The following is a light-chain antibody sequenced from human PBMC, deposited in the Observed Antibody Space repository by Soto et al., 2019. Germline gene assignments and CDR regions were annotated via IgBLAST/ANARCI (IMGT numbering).Light chain of an antibody. V-gene: IGKV1-5*03. CDR1: QSISDS. Sequence: DIQMTQSPSTLSASVGDRVTITCRASQSISDSLAWYQQKPGKAPKLLIYKASSLESGVPSRFSASGSGTEFTLTISSLQPDDFATSYCQQYNSYSTFGLGTKVEIK. CDR2: KAS. CDR3: QQYNSYST. J-gene: IGKJ1*01.